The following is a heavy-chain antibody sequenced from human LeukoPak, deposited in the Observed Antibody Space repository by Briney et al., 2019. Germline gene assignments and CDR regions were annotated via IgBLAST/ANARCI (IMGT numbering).Heavy chain of an antibody. Sequence: SETLSLTCAVYGGSFSGYYWSWIRQPPGKGLEWIGEINHSGSTNYNPSLKSRVTISVDTSKNQFSPKLSSVTAADTAVYYCARSLSYYYYYMDVWGKGTTVTVSS. CDR3: ARSLSYYYYYMDV. CDR2: INHSGST. D-gene: IGHD2/OR15-2a*01. V-gene: IGHV4-34*01. J-gene: IGHJ6*03. CDR1: GGSFSGYY.